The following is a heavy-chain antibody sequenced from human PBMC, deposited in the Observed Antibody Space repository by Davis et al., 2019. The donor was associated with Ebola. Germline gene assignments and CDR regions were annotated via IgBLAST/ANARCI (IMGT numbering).Heavy chain of an antibody. V-gene: IGHV3-11*01. D-gene: IGHD3-22*01. CDR3: ARNLRDTSGYYLVRYWYFDL. CDR1: GFTFSDYY. Sequence: GGSLKISCAASGFTFSDYYMSWIRQAPGKGLEWVSYISSSGSTIYYADSVKGRFTISRDNAKNSLYLQMNSLRAEDSAVYYCARNLRDTSGYYLVRYWYFDLWGRGTLVTVSS. J-gene: IGHJ2*01. CDR2: ISSSGSTI.